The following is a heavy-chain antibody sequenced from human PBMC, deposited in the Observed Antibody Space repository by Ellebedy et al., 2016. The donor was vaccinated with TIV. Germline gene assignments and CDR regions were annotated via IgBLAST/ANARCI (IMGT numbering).Heavy chain of an antibody. J-gene: IGHJ4*02. CDR2: IYYTGET. D-gene: IGHD3-22*01. Sequence: SETLSLXXTVSGGSISNAAYYWTWIRQPPGKGLEWIGYIYYTGETYYNPSIRSRVTMSLDTSKNQFSLRLSSVTAADTAVYFCARWKDSSGYPIDLWGQGALVTDAS. V-gene: IGHV4-30-4*01. CDR3: ARWKDSSGYPIDL. CDR1: GGSISNAAYY.